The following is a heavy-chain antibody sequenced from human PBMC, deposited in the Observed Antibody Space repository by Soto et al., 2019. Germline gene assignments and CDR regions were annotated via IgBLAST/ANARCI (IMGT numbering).Heavy chain of an antibody. CDR3: AGDYGSGVEMDV. D-gene: IGHD3-10*01. CDR2: FKPTGGGST. Sequence: ASVKVSCKPSGYTFSGYYVHWVRQAPGQGLEWMGVFKPTGGGSTSYAQRFQGRVTVTRDTSTSTVYMELGCLRFADTAVYFCAGDYGSGVEMDVWGQGTRVTVSS. CDR1: GYTFSGYY. J-gene: IGHJ6*02. V-gene: IGHV1-46*01.